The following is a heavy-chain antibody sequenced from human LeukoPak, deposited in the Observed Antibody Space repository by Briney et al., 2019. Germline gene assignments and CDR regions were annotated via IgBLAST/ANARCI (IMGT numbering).Heavy chain of an antibody. CDR1: GFTFSSYG. D-gene: IGHD5-24*01. V-gene: IGHV3-33*01. CDR2: IWYDGSNK. J-gene: IGHJ4*02. Sequence: GGSLRLSCAASGFTFSSYGMHWVRQAPGKGLEWVAVIWYDGSNKYYADSVKGRFTISRDNSKNTLYLQMNSLRAEDTAVYYCAREPGDGYNYHYFDYWGQGTLVTVSS. CDR3: AREPGDGYNYHYFDY.